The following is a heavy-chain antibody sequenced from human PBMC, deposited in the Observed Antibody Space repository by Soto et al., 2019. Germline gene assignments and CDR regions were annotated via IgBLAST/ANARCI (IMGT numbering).Heavy chain of an antibody. Sequence: SETLSLTCTVSGGSVSSGSYYWSWIRQPPGKGLEWIGYIYYSGSTNYNPSLKSRVTISVDTSKNQFSLKLSSVTAADTAVYYCARAYYDSSGYYRIDYWGQGTPVTVSS. V-gene: IGHV4-61*01. CDR3: ARAYYDSSGYYRIDY. CDR2: IYYSGST. D-gene: IGHD3-22*01. J-gene: IGHJ4*02. CDR1: GGSVSSGSYY.